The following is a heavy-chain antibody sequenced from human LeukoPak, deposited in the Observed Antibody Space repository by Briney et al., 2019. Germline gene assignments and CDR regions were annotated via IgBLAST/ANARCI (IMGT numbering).Heavy chain of an antibody. CDR3: ARNYDILTGLDYGMDV. V-gene: IGHV3-7*01. D-gene: IGHD3-9*01. CDR2: IKQDGSEK. CDR1: GFNFDTFW. Sequence: GGSLRLSCAASGFNFDTFWMSWVRQAPGKGLEWVANIKQDGSEKHDVDSVKGRFTVSRDNAKNSLYLQMNSLRVEETAVYYCARNYDILTGLDYGMDVWGQGTTVTVSS. J-gene: IGHJ6*02.